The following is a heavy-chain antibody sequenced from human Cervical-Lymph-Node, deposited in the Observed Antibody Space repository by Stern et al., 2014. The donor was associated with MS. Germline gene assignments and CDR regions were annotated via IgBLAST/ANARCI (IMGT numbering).Heavy chain of an antibody. D-gene: IGHD6-6*01. CDR1: GDSISSGDYY. CDR3: ARGRSIFDS. J-gene: IGHJ4*02. V-gene: IGHV4-30-4*01. Sequence: QVQLQASGPGLVKPSQPLSLTCTVSGDSISSGDYYWSWIRQTPGKGLEWIGFIFYTGSTYYTPSLKSRLTISVDTPKNTFSLKLSSVTAADTAVYYCARGRSIFDSWGQGTLVAVSS. CDR2: IFYTGST.